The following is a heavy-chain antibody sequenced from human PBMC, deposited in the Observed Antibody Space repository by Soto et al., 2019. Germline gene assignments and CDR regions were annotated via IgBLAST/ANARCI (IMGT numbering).Heavy chain of an antibody. Sequence: QVQLVQSGAEVRKPGSSVTVSCTASGGTFNSYTIKWVRQAPGQGLEWVGRVNPIVGMSHSALKFQGRVTMTADKSTSKAYMDLTSLKSEDTAFYYCATSYASWSTHFDYWGRGTLVTVSS. D-gene: IGHD3-16*01. V-gene: IGHV1-69*02. CDR1: GGTFNSYT. J-gene: IGHJ4*02. CDR3: ATSYASWSTHFDY. CDR2: VNPIVGMS.